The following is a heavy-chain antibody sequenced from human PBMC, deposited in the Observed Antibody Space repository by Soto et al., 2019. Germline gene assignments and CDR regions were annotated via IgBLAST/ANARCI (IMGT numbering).Heavy chain of an antibody. V-gene: IGHV3-23*01. CDR3: AKGSSSSRPYYFDY. CDR1: GFTFGTYA. Sequence: EVQVLESGGGLVQPGGSLRLSCADSGFTFGTYAMSWVRQAPGKGLEWVSAISGSGGSTYYADSVKGRFTISRDNAKTAVYLQMNSLRADDTAVYYCAKGSSSSRPYYFDYWGQGSLVTVSS. J-gene: IGHJ4*02. D-gene: IGHD6-19*01. CDR2: ISGSGGST.